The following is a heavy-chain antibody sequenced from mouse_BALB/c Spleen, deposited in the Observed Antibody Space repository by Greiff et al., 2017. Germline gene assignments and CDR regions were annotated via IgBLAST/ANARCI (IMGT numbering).Heavy chain of an antibody. Sequence: EVQLQESGAELVKPGASVKLSCTASGFNFKDTYMHWVKQRPEQGLEWIGRIDPANGNTKYDPKFQGKATITADTSSNTAYLQLSSLTSEDTAVYCYDRRRYGSSYDGMDYWGQGTSVTVSS. CDR2: IDPANGNT. CDR3: DRRRYGSSYDGMDY. J-gene: IGHJ4*01. D-gene: IGHD1-1*01. CDR1: GFNFKDTY. V-gene: IGHV14-3*02.